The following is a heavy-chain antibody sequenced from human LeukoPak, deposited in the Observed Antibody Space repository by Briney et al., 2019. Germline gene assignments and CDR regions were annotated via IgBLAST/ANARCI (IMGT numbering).Heavy chain of an antibody. CDR2: IYHSGST. CDR1: GDSISSNNW. Sequence: SGTLSLTCAVSGDSISSNNWWSWVRQPPGKGLEWIGEIYHSGSTNYNPSLKSRVTISVDTSKNQFSLKLSSVTAADTAVYYCARVSGRFTWYFDLWGRGTLVTVSS. CDR3: ARVSGRFTWYFDL. V-gene: IGHV4-4*02. J-gene: IGHJ2*01.